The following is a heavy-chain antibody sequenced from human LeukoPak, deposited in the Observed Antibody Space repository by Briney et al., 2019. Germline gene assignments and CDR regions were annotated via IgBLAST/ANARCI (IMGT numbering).Heavy chain of an antibody. D-gene: IGHD5-12*01. V-gene: IGHV1-69*10. CDR2: IIPILGTA. CDR1: GGTFNSYG. Sequence: GASVKVSCKASGGTFNSYGIIWVRQAPGQGLEWMVGIIPILGTANYAQKFQGRVTISADKSTSTAYMELSSLRSEDTAVYYCGRGARPPHYYYYMDVWGKGTTVTVSS. CDR3: GRGARPPHYYYYMDV. J-gene: IGHJ6*03.